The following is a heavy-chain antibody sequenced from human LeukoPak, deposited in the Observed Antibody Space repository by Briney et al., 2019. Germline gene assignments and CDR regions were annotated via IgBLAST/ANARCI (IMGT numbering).Heavy chain of an antibody. CDR1: GFTIATYG. Sequence: PGGSLRLPCVASGFTIATYGMSWVRQAPGKGLEWVSVVGESVHTTHYADSVKGRFFISRDNSKNTVHLEMNSLRAEDTAVYYCAKDSFIVVRGVGSDDGFAVWGQGTMVTVSS. CDR2: VGESVHTT. V-gene: IGHV3-23*01. J-gene: IGHJ3*01. D-gene: IGHD3-10*01. CDR3: AKDSFIVVRGVGSDDGFAV.